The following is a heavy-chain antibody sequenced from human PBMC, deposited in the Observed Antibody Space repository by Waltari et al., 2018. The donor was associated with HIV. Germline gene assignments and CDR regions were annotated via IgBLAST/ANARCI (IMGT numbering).Heavy chain of an antibody. D-gene: IGHD6-19*01. J-gene: IGHJ4*02. Sequence: EVHLAESGGGLVQPGESLRISCAVSGLSGATSALTWVRQAPGKGRKWVSSIGTSDNSTYYLDAVRGRFLISRDDSQTTVSLQMDRLTTNDTAVYYCASEAAVSAGPLDSWGQGIAVIVSS. CDR3: ASEAAVSAGPLDS. CDR1: GLSGATSA. CDR2: IGTSDNST. V-gene: IGHV3-23*05.